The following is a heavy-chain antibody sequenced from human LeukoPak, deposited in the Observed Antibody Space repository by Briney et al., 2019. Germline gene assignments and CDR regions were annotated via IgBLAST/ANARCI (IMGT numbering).Heavy chain of an antibody. J-gene: IGHJ4*02. CDR2: ISYDGSNK. CDR1: GFTFSSYA. V-gene: IGHV3-30-3*01. Sequence: GGSLRISCAASGFTFSSYAMHWVRQAPGKGLEWVAVISYDGSNKYYADSVKGRFTISRDNSKNTLYLQMNSLRAEDTAVYYCARDPTLLYCSGGSCYYFDYWGQGTLVTVSS. D-gene: IGHD2-15*01. CDR3: ARDPTLLYCSGGSCYYFDY.